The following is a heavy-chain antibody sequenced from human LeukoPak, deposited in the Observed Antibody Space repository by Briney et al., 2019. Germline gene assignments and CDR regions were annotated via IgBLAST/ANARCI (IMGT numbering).Heavy chain of an antibody. Sequence: GGSLRLSCAASGFTFSSYSMNWVRQAPGKGLEWVSSISSSSSYIYYADSVKGRFTISRDNAKNPLYLQMNSLRAEDTAVYYCARDRSLERYFDWLPRVGMDVWGQGTTVTVSS. D-gene: IGHD3-9*01. CDR2: ISSSSSYI. CDR1: GFTFSSYS. J-gene: IGHJ6*02. CDR3: ARDRSLERYFDWLPRVGMDV. V-gene: IGHV3-21*01.